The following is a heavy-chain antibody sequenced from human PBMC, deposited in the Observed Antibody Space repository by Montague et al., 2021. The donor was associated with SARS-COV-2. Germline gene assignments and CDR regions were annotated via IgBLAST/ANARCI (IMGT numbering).Heavy chain of an antibody. V-gene: IGHV4-4*07. D-gene: IGHD6-13*01. Sequence: SETLSLTCTVHGDSISYFYWSWIRQPAGKGLEWIGRVSDSGSTNYNPSLNSRVTMSVDTSKKQFSLRLSPVTAADTAVYYCARDVVAAPGTFDYWGQGTLVTVSS. J-gene: IGHJ4*02. CDR3: ARDVVAAPGTFDY. CDR2: VSDSGST. CDR1: GDSISYFY.